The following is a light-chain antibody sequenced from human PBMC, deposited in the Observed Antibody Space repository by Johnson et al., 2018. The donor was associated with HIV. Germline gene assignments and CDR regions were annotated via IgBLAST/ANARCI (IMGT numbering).Light chain of an antibody. Sequence: QSVLTQSPSVSAAPGQKVTISCSGSNSDIGENYMSWYQQVTGTAPKLLIYENDKRPSGIPDRFSGSKSGTSATLDITGLQTGDEADYYCGTWDRSLSLYVVGTGTKVTAL. CDR1: NSDIGENY. CDR3: GTWDRSLSLYV. CDR2: END. V-gene: IGLV1-51*01. J-gene: IGLJ1*01.